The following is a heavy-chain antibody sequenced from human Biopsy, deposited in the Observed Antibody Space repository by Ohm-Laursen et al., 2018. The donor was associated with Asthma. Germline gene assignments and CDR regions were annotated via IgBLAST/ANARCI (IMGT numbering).Heavy chain of an antibody. CDR3: AKSADYYDSTDYLDF. D-gene: IGHD3-22*01. Sequence: SLRLSCSASGFSFYDCAMHWVRQAPGKGLEWVSSISWNSGNIDYAVSVKGRFTISRDNAKNSLYLQMQSLRPEDTAFYYCAKSADYYDSTDYLDFWGRGTLVTASS. CDR2: ISWNSGNI. V-gene: IGHV3-9*01. J-gene: IGHJ4*01. CDR1: GFSFYDCA.